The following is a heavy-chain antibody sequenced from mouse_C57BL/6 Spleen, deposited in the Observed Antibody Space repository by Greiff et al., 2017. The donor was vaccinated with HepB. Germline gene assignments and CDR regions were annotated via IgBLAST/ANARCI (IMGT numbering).Heavy chain of an antibody. Sequence: EVMLVESGGGLVKPGGSLKLSCAASGFTFSDYGMHWVRQAPEKGLEWVAYISSGSSTIYYADTVKGRFTISRDNAQNTLFLQMTSLRSEDTALYYCARFIPFDYWGQGTTLTVSA. J-gene: IGHJ2*01. CDR3: ARFIPFDY. CDR2: ISSGSSTI. V-gene: IGHV5-17*01. D-gene: IGHD1-1*01. CDR1: GFTFSDYG.